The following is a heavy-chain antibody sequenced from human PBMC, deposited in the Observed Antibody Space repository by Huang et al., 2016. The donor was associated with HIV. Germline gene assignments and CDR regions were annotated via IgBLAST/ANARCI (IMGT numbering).Heavy chain of an antibody. CDR1: GFSFSHYG. CDR2: IRFDGGNK. V-gene: IGHV3-30*02. D-gene: IGHD2-21*02. CDR3: ATDLGGYSFDY. J-gene: IGHJ4*02. Sequence: QEQLVASGGGVVQPGGSLRLSCATSGFSFSHYGMHWARQAPGKGLEWVAFIRFDGGNKHYADSAKGRFTISRDNSKKMLFLEMNSLRGDDTAFYYCATDLGGYSFDYWGQGALVSVSS.